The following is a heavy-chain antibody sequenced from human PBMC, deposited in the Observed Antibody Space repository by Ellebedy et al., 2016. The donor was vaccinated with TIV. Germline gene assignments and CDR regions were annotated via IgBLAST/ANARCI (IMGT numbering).Heavy chain of an antibody. D-gene: IGHD2-8*01. V-gene: IGHV5-10-1*01. J-gene: IGHJ3*02. CDR3: ARLYGIDAFEI. CDR1: GYSFTNYY. Sequence: GESLKISCKGSGYSFTNYYISWVRQMPGKGREWMGRIDPGDSYNIYSPSFQGHVTISADKAISTAYLQWSSLRASDTAMYFCARLYGIDAFEIWGQGTMVTVSS. CDR2: IDPGDSYN.